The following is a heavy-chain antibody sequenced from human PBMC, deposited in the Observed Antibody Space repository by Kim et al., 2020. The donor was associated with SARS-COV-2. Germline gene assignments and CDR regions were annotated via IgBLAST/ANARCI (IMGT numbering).Heavy chain of an antibody. CDR2: INHSGST. CDR1: GGSFSGYY. J-gene: IGHJ4*02. Sequence: SETLSLTCAVYGGSFSGYYWSWIRQPPGKGLEWIGEINHSGSTNYNPSLKSRVTISVDTSKNQFSLKLSSVTAADTAVYYCARAVRWAAADYWGQGTLVTVSS. V-gene: IGHV4-34*01. D-gene: IGHD6-13*01. CDR3: ARAVRWAAADY.